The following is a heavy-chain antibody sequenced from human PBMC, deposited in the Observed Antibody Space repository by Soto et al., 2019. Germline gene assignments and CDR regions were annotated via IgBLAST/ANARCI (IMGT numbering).Heavy chain of an antibody. J-gene: IGHJ5*02. D-gene: IGHD1-26*01. CDR1: GGSISSGDYY. Sequence: SETLSLTCTVSGGSISSGDYYWSWIRQPPGKGLEWIGYIYYSGSTYYNPSLKSRVTISVDTSKNQFSLKLSSVTAADTAVYYCARGRLGPSRNNWFDPWGQGTLVTVS. CDR2: IYYSGST. CDR3: ARGRLGPSRNNWFDP. V-gene: IGHV4-30-4*01.